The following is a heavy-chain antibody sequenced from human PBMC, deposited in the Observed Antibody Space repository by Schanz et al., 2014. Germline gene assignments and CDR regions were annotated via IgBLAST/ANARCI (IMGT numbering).Heavy chain of an antibody. CDR3: VKIGYTHWSLDD. D-gene: IGHD6-13*01. CDR2: INQAASVQ. V-gene: IGHV3-7*01. J-gene: IGHJ4*02. Sequence: VQLVESGGGVVQPGRSVRLSCAASGFTFSAYWMAWVRQAPGKGLEWVAAINQAASVQYYVDSVKGRFTISRDDAKNSHYLQMNSLRVEDTAVFYCVKIGYTHWSLDDWGQGILVTVSS. CDR1: GFTFSAYW.